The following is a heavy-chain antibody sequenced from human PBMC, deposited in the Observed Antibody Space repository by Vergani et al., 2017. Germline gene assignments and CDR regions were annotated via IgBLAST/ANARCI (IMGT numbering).Heavy chain of an antibody. CDR2: ISGSGGST. V-gene: IGHV3-23*01. Sequence: EVQLLESGGDLVQPGGSLRLSCAASGFTFNHFAMNWVRPAPGPGLEWVSGISGSGGSTYYAGPVKGRFTISRDSSKNTRYLQMNSLSAGATAVYYCAKANPRNSGYDYLYYYHAMDVWGQGTTVTVSS. CDR1: GFTFNHFA. CDR3: AKANPRNSGYDYLYYYHAMDV. J-gene: IGHJ6*02. D-gene: IGHD5-12*01.